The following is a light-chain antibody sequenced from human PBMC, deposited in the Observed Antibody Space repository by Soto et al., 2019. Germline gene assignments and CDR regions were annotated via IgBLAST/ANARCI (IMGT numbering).Light chain of an antibody. V-gene: IGLV2-8*01. J-gene: IGLJ1*01. CDR3: SSYAGSTTV. Sequence: QSALTQPPSASGSPGQSVAISCTGTSSDVGGYNYVSWYQQHPGKAPKLMIYEVNKRPSGVPDRFSGSKSGNTASLTVSGLQSEDEADYYCSSYAGSTTVFGTETKVTVL. CDR1: SSDVGGYNY. CDR2: EVN.